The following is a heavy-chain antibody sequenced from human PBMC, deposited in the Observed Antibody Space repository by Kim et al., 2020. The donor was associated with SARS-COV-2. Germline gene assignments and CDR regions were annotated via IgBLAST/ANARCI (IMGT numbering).Heavy chain of an antibody. Sequence: ASVKVSCKASGYTFTGYYMHWVRQAPGQGLEWMGRINPNSGGTNYAQKFQGRVTMTRDTSISTAYMELSRLRSDDTAVYYCARDREEDFWSGYYRYYFDYWGQGTLVTVSS. D-gene: IGHD3-3*01. J-gene: IGHJ4*02. CDR3: ARDREEDFWSGYYRYYFDY. CDR1: GYTFTGYY. V-gene: IGHV1-2*06. CDR2: INPNSGGT.